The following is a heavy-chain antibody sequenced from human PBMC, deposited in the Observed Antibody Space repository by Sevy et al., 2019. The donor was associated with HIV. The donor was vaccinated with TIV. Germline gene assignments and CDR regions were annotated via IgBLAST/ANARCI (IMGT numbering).Heavy chain of an antibody. J-gene: IGHJ4*02. V-gene: IGHV3-23*01. CDR1: GFSFSNNA. CDR2: IDSGGLT. D-gene: IGHD5-18*01. Sequence: GGPLRLSCGASGFSFSNNAMNWVRQAPGKGPEWVSGIDSGGLTYYADSVKGRFTISRDNSMEMLFLQMNSLRPDDTAVYYCATGDTAMITDLDYWGQGTLVTVSS. CDR3: ATGDTAMITDLDY.